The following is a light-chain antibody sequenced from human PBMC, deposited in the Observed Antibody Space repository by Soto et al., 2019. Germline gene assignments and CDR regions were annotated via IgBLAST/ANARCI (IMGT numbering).Light chain of an antibody. CDR1: SSNIGSNT. CDR2: GNH. CDR3: AAGDDSLNGWV. J-gene: IGLJ3*02. V-gene: IGLV1-44*01. Sequence: QSVLIQASSMSGTPGQRVTISCSGSSSNIGSNTVNWYQQVPGTAPKLLIYGNHERPSGVPDRFSGSKSGTSASLAISGLQSEDGADYYCAAGDDSLNGWVFGGGTKLTVL.